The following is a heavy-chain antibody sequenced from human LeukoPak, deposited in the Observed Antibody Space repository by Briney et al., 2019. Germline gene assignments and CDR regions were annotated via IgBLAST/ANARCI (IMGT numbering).Heavy chain of an antibody. J-gene: IGHJ4*02. Sequence: GGSLRLSCAASGFIFSSYAMGWVRQAPGKGLEWVSAISGSGGSTYYADSVKGRFTISRDNSKNTLYLQMNSLRAEDTAVYYCAKDLLRSPYFDYWGQGTLVTVSS. D-gene: IGHD2-21*01. V-gene: IGHV3-23*01. CDR3: AKDLLRSPYFDY. CDR2: ISGSGGST. CDR1: GFIFSSYA.